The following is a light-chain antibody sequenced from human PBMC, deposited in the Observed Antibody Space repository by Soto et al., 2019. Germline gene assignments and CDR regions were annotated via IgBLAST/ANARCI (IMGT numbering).Light chain of an antibody. J-gene: IGKJ1*01. V-gene: IGKV1-5*01. Sequence: DIQMTKSPSTLSASVGERVTITCRASQNIGTSLAWYQQTPGKATKLLISDASTLESGVPSRFGGSGSGTEFTLTISSLQPDEFATYYCQQYNSYSKTVGQGTKVDI. CDR1: QNIGTS. CDR3: QQYNSYSKT. CDR2: DAS.